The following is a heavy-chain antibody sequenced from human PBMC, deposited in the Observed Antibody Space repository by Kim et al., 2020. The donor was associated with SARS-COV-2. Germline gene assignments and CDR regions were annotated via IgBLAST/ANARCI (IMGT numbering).Heavy chain of an antibody. CDR1: GGSISSGGYY. CDR2: IYYSGST. J-gene: IGHJ6*02. Sequence: SETLSLTCTVSGGSISSGGYYWSWIRQHPGKGLEWIGYIYYSGSTYYNPSLKSRVTISVDTSKNQLSLKLSSVTAADTAVYYCARDNYVHYYGSGSYHGNYYYGMDVWGQGTTVTVSS. V-gene: IGHV4-31*03. D-gene: IGHD3-10*01. CDR3: ARDNYVHYYGSGSYHGNYYYGMDV.